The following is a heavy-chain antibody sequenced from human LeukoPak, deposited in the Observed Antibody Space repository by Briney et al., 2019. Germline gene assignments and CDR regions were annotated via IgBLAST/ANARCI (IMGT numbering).Heavy chain of an antibody. CDR1: GFTFSSYS. CDR2: IGSSSSYI. Sequence: GGSLRLSCAASGFTFSSYSMIWVRQAPGKGLEWVSSIGSSSSYIYYVDSVKGRFTISRDNAKNSLYLQMNSLRAEDTAVYYCAPFQDILTGYYLLDYWGQGTLVTVS. V-gene: IGHV3-21*01. J-gene: IGHJ4*02. D-gene: IGHD3-9*01. CDR3: APFQDILTGYYLLDY.